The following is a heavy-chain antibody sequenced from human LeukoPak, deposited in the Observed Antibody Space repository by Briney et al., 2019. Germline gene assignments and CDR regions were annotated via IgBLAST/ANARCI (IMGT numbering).Heavy chain of an antibody. Sequence: GESLKISCKGSGYSFTSYWIAWVRQMPGKGLEWMGIIYPGDSDTRYSPSFQGQITISADKSISTAYLQWSSLKASDTAMYYCANLGATVPHNWFDPWGQGTLIIVSS. CDR1: GYSFTSYW. J-gene: IGHJ5*02. V-gene: IGHV5-51*01. CDR3: ANLGATVPHNWFDP. D-gene: IGHD5-12*01. CDR2: IYPGDSDT.